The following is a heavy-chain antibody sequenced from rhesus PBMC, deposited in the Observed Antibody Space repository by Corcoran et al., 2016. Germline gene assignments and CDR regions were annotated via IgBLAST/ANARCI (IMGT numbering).Heavy chain of an antibody. CDR2: IYGSGSST. J-gene: IGHJ4*01. Sequence: QLQLQESGPGLVKPSETLSVTCAVSGGSISSSYWSWIRQAPGKGLEWIGYIYGSGSSTHYNPSLKSRVTLSVDTSKNQLSLKLSSVTAADTAVYYCASTTYSSGWPIFDYWGQGVLVTVSS. D-gene: IGHD6-31*01. V-gene: IGHV4-169*02. CDR1: GGSISSSY. CDR3: ASTTYSSGWPIFDY.